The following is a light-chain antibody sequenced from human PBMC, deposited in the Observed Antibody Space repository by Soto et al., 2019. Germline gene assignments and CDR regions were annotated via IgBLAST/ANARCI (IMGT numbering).Light chain of an antibody. V-gene: IGLV2-14*03. J-gene: IGLJ1*01. Sequence: QSVLTQPASVSGSPGQSITISCTGTSSDVGGYNYVSWYQQHPGKVPKLMIYDVSNRPSGVSNRFSGSKSGNTASLTISGLQAEDEADYYCSSYTSSSTYVFGIGTKVTV. CDR3: SSYTSSSTYV. CDR2: DVS. CDR1: SSDVGGYNY.